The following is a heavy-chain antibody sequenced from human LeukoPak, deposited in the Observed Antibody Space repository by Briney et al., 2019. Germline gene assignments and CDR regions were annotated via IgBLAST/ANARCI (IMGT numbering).Heavy chain of an antibody. Sequence: PGGSLRLSCVASGFTFDDYAMHWVRQAPGKGLEWVSGISWNSGSIGYADSVKGRFTISRDNAKNSLYLQMNSLRAEDMALYYCAKALREDAFDIWGQGTMVTVSS. CDR3: AKALREDAFDI. CDR1: GFTFDDYA. CDR2: ISWNSGSI. J-gene: IGHJ3*02. V-gene: IGHV3-9*03.